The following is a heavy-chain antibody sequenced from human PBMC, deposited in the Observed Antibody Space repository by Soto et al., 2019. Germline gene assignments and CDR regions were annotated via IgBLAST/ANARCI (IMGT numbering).Heavy chain of an antibody. CDR3: ARGNWQNSGVFDS. V-gene: IGHV3-33*01. D-gene: IGHD1-1*01. Sequence: QVQLVESGGGVVQPRRSLRLSCAASGFTFSNYGMHWVRQAPGKGLEWVAVIWYDGSNKWYADSVKGRFTISRDNSKNTLFLQMDSLRAEDTAVYYCARGNWQNSGVFDSWGQGTLVTVSS. CDR1: GFTFSNYG. J-gene: IGHJ4*02. CDR2: IWYDGSNK.